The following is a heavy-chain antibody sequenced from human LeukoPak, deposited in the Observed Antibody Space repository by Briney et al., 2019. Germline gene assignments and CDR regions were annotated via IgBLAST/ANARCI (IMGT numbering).Heavy chain of an antibody. J-gene: IGHJ4*02. D-gene: IGHD1-26*01. V-gene: IGHV3-74*01. CDR1: GFTFSSYW. CDR3: ARATGSYYSLGY. CDR2: INSDGSST. Sequence: GGSLRLSCAASGFTFSSYWMHWVRQAPGKGLVWVSRINSDGSSTSYADSVKGRFTVSRGNAKNTLYLQKNSLRAEDTAVYYCARATGSYYSLGYWGQGTLVTVSS.